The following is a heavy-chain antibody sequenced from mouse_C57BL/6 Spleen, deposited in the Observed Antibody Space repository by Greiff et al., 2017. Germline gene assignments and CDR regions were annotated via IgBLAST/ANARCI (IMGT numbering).Heavy chain of an antibody. CDR1: GFTFTAYY. J-gene: IGHJ3*01. CDR2: FRNKANGYTK. D-gene: IGHD2-5*01. Sequence: DVMLVESGGGLVQPGGSLRLSCAASGFTFTAYYMSWVRQPPGKALEWFGFFRNKANGYTKEYSASVKGQFTISRDTYQSILYLQMSALRAEDSATYYGARDCSNSNRCFDYWGTGALVTVSA. V-gene: IGHV7-3*01. CDR3: ARDCSNSNRCFDY.